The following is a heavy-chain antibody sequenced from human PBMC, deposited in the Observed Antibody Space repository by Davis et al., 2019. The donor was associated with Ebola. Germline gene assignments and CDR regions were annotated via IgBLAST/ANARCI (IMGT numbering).Heavy chain of an antibody. J-gene: IGHJ5*02. CDR1: GGSISSGGYS. CDR3: ARHWGDIVVVPAAIKEDNWFDP. V-gene: IGHV4-30-2*03. CDR2: IYHSGST. D-gene: IGHD2-2*02. Sequence: TLSLTCTVSGGSISSGGYSWSWIRQPPGKGLEWIGYIYHSGSTYYNPSLKSRVTISVDTSKNQFSLKLSSVTAADTAVYYCARHWGDIVVVPAAIKEDNWFDPWGQGTLVTVSS.